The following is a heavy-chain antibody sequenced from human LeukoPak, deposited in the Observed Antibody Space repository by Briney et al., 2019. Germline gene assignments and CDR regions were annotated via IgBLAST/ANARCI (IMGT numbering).Heavy chain of an antibody. CDR1: GFTFSDYA. CDR3: VRTDCSGGSCYPNLDY. CDR2: ISYDGSNK. D-gene: IGHD2-15*01. J-gene: IGHJ4*02. Sequence: GRSLGLSCTASGFTFSDYAIHWVRQAPGKGLEWVAVISYDGSNKYYTDSVQGRFTISRDNSKNTLYLQMNSLRTEDTALYYCVRTDCSGGSCYPNLDYWGQGTLVTVSS. V-gene: IGHV3-30*04.